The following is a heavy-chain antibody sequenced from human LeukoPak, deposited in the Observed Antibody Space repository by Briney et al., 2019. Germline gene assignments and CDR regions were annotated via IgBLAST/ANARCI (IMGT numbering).Heavy chain of an antibody. Sequence: ASVKVSWKASGYTFTNYQMHWVRQAPGQGLEWMGMISPSGGSTSYAQKFQARVTMTRDTSTSTVYMELSSLRSEDTAVYYCAGERETALYYFDYWGQGTLVTVSS. J-gene: IGHJ4*02. V-gene: IGHV1-46*01. CDR3: AGERETALYYFDY. CDR2: ISPSGGST. CDR1: GYTFTNYQ. D-gene: IGHD5-18*01.